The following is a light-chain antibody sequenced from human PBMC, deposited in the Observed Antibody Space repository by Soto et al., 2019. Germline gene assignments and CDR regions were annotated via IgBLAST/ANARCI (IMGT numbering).Light chain of an antibody. CDR2: GNS. Sequence: QSALTQPPSVSGAPGQRVTISCTGSSSNIGARYDVHWYQQLPGTAPKLLIYGNSNRPSGVPDRFSGSKSGTSASLAITGLQAEDEADYYCQSYDSSLSGYVVFGGGTQLTVL. J-gene: IGLJ2*01. V-gene: IGLV1-40*01. CDR1: SSNIGARYD. CDR3: QSYDSSLSGYVV.